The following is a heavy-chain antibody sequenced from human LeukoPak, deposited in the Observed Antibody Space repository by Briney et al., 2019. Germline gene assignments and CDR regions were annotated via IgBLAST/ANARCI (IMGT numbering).Heavy chain of an antibody. D-gene: IGHD2-15*01. Sequence: PGGSLRLSCAASGFTFSSYAMSWVRQAPGKGQEWVSAISGGGGSTYYADSVKGRFTISRDNSKNTLYLQMNSLRAEDTAVYYCAKDREDCSGGSCYSYYFDYWGQGTLVTVSS. CDR3: AKDREDCSGGSCYSYYFDY. CDR1: GFTFSSYA. V-gene: IGHV3-23*01. J-gene: IGHJ4*02. CDR2: ISGGGGST.